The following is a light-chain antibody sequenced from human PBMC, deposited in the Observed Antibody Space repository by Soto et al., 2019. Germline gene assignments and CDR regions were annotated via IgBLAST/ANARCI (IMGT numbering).Light chain of an antibody. J-gene: IGKJ3*01. Sequence: DIQLTQSPASVSAAVGDRINISCRASQPIKTWLAWYQQKPGKGPKLLIYTASTLETGFPSRFSGSGSGTDFTLTISSLQPEDAAIYSCQQAASFPFTFGPGAKV. CDR1: QPIKTW. CDR3: QQAASFPFT. CDR2: TAS. V-gene: IGKV1-12*02.